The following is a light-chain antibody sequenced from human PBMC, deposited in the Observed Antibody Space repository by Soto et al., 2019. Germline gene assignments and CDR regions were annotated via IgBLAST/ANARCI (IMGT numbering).Light chain of an antibody. CDR3: QQYHDWPGT. V-gene: IGKV3-15*01. J-gene: IGKJ1*01. CDR1: QSVSSK. CDR2: GAS. Sequence: EIVLTQSPGTLSVSPGERATLSCRASQSVSSKLAWYQQKPGQAPRLLFYGASTGATGIPARFIGSGSETEFTLSISSRQSEDFAVYYCQQYHDWPGTFGQGTKVEIK.